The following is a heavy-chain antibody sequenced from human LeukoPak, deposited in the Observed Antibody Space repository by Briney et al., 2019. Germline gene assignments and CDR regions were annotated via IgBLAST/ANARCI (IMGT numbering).Heavy chain of an antibody. CDR1: GGSISSSSYY. CDR2: INHSGST. Sequence: SETLSLTCTVSGGSISSSSYYWGWIRQPPGKGLEWIGEINHSGSTNYNPSLKSRVTISVDTSKNQFSLKLSSVTAADTAVYYCARTGHYYYYMDVWGKGTTVTVSS. V-gene: IGHV4-39*07. J-gene: IGHJ6*03. CDR3: ARTGHYYYYMDV.